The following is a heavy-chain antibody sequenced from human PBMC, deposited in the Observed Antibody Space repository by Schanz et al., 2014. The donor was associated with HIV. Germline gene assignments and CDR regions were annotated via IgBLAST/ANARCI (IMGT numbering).Heavy chain of an antibody. Sequence: QVQLVESGGGVVQPGRSLRLSCAASGFTFSSYAMHWVRQAPGKGLEWVSLIGSGGGRTYYADSVKGRVTISRDNSKNTLYLQMNRMRTEDTAVYYCARGEAITYYYHYYGMDVWGQGTTVTVSS. CDR3: ARGEAITYYYHYYGMDV. D-gene: IGHD1-20*01. V-gene: IGHV3-NL1*01. CDR2: IGSGGGRT. CDR1: GFTFSSYA. J-gene: IGHJ6*02.